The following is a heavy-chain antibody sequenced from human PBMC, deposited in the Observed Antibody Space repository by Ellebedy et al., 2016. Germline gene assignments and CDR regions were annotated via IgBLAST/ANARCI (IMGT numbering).Heavy chain of an antibody. Sequence: GGSLRLXCAASGFTFSSYWMSWVRQAPGKGLEWVANIKQDGSEKYYVDSVKGRFTISRDNSKNTLYLQMNSLRAEDTAVYYCARGDGNWFNPWGQGTLVTVSS. V-gene: IGHV3-7*05. CDR3: ARGDGNWFNP. CDR2: IKQDGSEK. J-gene: IGHJ5*02. CDR1: GFTFSSYW.